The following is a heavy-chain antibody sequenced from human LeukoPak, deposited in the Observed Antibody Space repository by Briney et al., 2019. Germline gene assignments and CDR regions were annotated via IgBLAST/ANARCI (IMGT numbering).Heavy chain of an antibody. CDR1: GYTFTGYS. Sequence: GASVKVSCKASGYTFTGYSVQWVRQAPGQGLEWKGWIKPNSGDTSYAQNFQGRVTMTRDTSTSTVYMALSSLTSEDTAVYYCARWIVGDTTSDYWGQGTLVTVSS. CDR2: IKPNSGDT. CDR3: ARWIVGDTTSDY. V-gene: IGHV1-2*02. D-gene: IGHD1-26*01. J-gene: IGHJ4*02.